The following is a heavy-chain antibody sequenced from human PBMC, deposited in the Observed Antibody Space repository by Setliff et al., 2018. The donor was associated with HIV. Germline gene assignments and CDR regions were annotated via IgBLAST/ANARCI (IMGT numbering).Heavy chain of an antibody. J-gene: IGHJ4*02. Sequence: PSETLSLTCTVSGGPISSTSYYWVWIRQPPGKGLEWIGSIYYSGSTYYNPSLKSRVTISVDTSKNQFSLKLSSVTAADTAVYYCASSLAGRTDCWGQGTLVTVS. CDR1: GGPISSTSYY. D-gene: IGHD6-6*01. CDR2: IYYSGST. V-gene: IGHV4-39*07. CDR3: ASSLAGRTDC.